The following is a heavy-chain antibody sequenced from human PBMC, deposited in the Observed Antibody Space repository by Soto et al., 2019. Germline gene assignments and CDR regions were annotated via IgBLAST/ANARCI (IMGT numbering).Heavy chain of an antibody. CDR1: GFTFSSYG. CDR3: ARDQDTSLAIYYYYGMDV. Sequence: EVQLVESGGGLVKPGGSLRLSCAASGFTFSSYGMNWVRQTPGKGLEWVSSISSTSNYIYYADSVKGRFTISRDNAKNSLYLQMNSLRAEDTAVYYWARDQDTSLAIYYYYGMDVWGQGTTVTVSS. J-gene: IGHJ6*02. CDR2: ISSTSNYI. V-gene: IGHV3-21*01. D-gene: IGHD5-18*01.